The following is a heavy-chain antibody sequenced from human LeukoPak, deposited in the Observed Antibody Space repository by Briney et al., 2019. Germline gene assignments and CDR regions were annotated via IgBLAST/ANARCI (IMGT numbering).Heavy chain of an antibody. Sequence: SETLSLTCAVYGGSFSGYYWSWIRQPSGKGLEWIGEINHSGSTNYNPSLKSRVTISVDTSKNQFSLKLSSVTAADTAVYYCARDSSWLVRYYFDYWGQGTLVTVSS. D-gene: IGHD6-19*01. CDR1: GGSFSGYY. J-gene: IGHJ4*02. CDR3: ARDSSWLVRYYFDY. CDR2: INHSGST. V-gene: IGHV4-34*01.